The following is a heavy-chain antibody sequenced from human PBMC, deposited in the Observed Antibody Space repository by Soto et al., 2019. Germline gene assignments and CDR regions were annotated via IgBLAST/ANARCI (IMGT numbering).Heavy chain of an antibody. Sequence: QVQLVQSGAEEKKPGASVKVSCKASGYTFTGYAMHWVRQAPGQSLEWMGWINAGNGNTKYSPKFHGRVTITRDTSASTAYMELSSLRSEDTAVYYCARAVAVAADFDYWGQGTLVTVSS. D-gene: IGHD6-19*01. CDR1: GYTFTGYA. V-gene: IGHV1-3*05. CDR3: ARAVAVAADFDY. J-gene: IGHJ4*02. CDR2: INAGNGNT.